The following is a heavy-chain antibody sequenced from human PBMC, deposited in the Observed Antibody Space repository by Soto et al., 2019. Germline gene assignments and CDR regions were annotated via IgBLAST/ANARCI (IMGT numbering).Heavy chain of an antibody. D-gene: IGHD2-2*01. Sequence: DVQLLDSVGDLVQPGGSLILSCAAAVFIFSNYAMSWFRQAPGKGLEWFSAITSSGSGTNYADSVKGRFTISRDNSMSTMFLHMRSLSAEDTAIYSRVKSPASIKTFDYWGQGTLVTVSS. CDR3: VKSPASIKTFDY. CDR1: VFIFSNYA. J-gene: IGHJ4*02. CDR2: ITSSGSGT. V-gene: IGHV3-23*01.